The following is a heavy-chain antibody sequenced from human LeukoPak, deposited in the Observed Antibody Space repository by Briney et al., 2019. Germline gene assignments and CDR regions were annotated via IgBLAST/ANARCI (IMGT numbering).Heavy chain of an antibody. Sequence: PGGSLRLSCAASGFTFSSYEMNWVRQAPGKGLEWVSYISSSSSTIYYADSVKGRFTISRDNAKNPLYLQMNSLRAEDTAVYYCASGRIVVIFDYWGQGTLVTVSS. CDR1: GFTFSSYE. CDR2: ISSSSSTI. J-gene: IGHJ4*02. V-gene: IGHV3-48*01. CDR3: ASGRIVVIFDY. D-gene: IGHD4-23*01.